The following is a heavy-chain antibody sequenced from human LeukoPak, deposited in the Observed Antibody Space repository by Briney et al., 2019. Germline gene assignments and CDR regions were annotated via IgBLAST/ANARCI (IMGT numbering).Heavy chain of an antibody. Sequence: GRSLRLSCAASGFTFSDYAMHWVRQAPGKGLERVAVISKDGSDKYYPGSVRGRFTISRDNSKNTIYLQMDSLRAEDTAIYYCARHNGSNWNYLTPGLPLDPWGQGTLVTVSS. CDR2: ISKDGSDK. CDR3: ARHNGSNWNYLTPGLPLDP. D-gene: IGHD1-7*01. CDR1: GFTFSDYA. V-gene: IGHV3-30-3*01. J-gene: IGHJ5*02.